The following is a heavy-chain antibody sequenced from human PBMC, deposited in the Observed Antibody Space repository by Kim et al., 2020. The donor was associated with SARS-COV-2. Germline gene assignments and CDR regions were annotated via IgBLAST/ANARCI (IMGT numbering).Heavy chain of an antibody. CDR1: GGSNSSYY. CDR2: IYYSGST. Sequence: SETLSLTCTVSGGSNSSYYWSWIRQPPGKGLEWIGYIYYSGSTNYNPSLKSRVTISVDTSKNQFSLKLSSVTAADTAVYYCARGLGAQGAFDIWGQGTMVTVSS. J-gene: IGHJ3*02. V-gene: IGHV4-59*01. D-gene: IGHD1-26*01. CDR3: ARGLGAQGAFDI.